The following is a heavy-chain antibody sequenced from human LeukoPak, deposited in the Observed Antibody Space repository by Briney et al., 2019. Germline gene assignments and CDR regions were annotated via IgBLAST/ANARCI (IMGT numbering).Heavy chain of an antibody. CDR2: IYPGDSDA. J-gene: IGHJ4*02. CDR3: ARKVYSGSYYGVPPFDY. D-gene: IGHD1-26*01. CDR1: AYSFTSYW. Sequence: GESLKISCQAPAYSFTSYWIGWVRQMPGKGLECMGIIYPGDSDARNSTSFQGQVTISADTSISTAYLQWSSLKASDTAMYYCARKVYSGSYYGVPPFDYWGQGTLVTVSS. V-gene: IGHV5-51*01.